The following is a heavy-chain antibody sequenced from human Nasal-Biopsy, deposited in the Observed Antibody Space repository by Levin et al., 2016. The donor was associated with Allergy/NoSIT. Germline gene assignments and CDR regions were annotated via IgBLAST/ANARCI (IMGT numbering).Heavy chain of an antibody. D-gene: IGHD3-10*01. J-gene: IGHJ5*02. V-gene: IGHV3-7*01. Sequence: GGSLRLSCAASGFTFTDYKMSWVRQAPGKGLEWVANIQQDGSEAFYLDSVKGRFSISRDNAKNSVYLQMNSLRAEDTGVYYCARAWLSNWFTGWFGPWGQGTQVTVSS. CDR3: ARAWLSNWFTGWFGP. CDR2: IQQDGSEA. CDR1: GFTFTDYK.